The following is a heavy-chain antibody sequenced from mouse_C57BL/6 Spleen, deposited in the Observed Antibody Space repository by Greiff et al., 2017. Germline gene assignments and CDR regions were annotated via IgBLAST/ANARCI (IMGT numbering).Heavy chain of an antibody. J-gene: IGHJ2*01. CDR1: GFTFSSYG. CDR3: ARPDYSNSFDY. V-gene: IGHV5-6*01. Sequence: EVKVVESGGDLVKPGGSLKLSCAASGFTFSSYGMSWVRQTPDKRLEWVATISSGGSYTYYPDSVKGRFTISRDNAKNTLYLQMSSLKSEDTAMYYCARPDYSNSFDYWGQGTTLTVSS. CDR2: ISSGGSYT. D-gene: IGHD2-5*01.